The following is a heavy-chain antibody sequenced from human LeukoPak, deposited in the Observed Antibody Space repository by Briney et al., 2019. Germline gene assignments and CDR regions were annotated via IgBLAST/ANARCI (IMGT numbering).Heavy chain of an antibody. Sequence: GGSLRLSCAASGFTFSSYWMSWVRHAPGKGLELVANIKQDGSEKYYVDSVKGRFTISRDNAKNSLYLQMNSLRAEDTAVYYCARAGIQLWLNAFDIWGQGTMVTVSS. V-gene: IGHV3-7*01. CDR1: GFTFSSYW. D-gene: IGHD5-18*01. CDR3: ARAGIQLWLNAFDI. CDR2: IKQDGSEK. J-gene: IGHJ3*02.